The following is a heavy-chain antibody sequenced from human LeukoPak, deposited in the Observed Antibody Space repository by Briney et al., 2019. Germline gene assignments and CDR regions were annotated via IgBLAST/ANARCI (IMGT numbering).Heavy chain of an antibody. Sequence: SVKVSCKASGGTFSSYAISWVRQAPGQGLEWMGRIIPILGIANYAQKFQGRVTITADKSTSTAYMELSSLRSEDTAVYYCARDPDYYDSSGYPPGWYFDLWGRGTLVTVSS. D-gene: IGHD3-22*01. J-gene: IGHJ2*01. CDR3: ARDPDYYDSSGYPPGWYFDL. V-gene: IGHV1-69*04. CDR2: IIPILGIA. CDR1: GGTFSSYA.